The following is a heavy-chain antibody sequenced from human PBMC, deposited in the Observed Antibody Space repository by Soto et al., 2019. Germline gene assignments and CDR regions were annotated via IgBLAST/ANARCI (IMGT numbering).Heavy chain of an antibody. Sequence: QVQLVQSGAEVKKPGSSVKVSCKASGGTFGSYAISWVRQAPEQGLEWMGGIIPIPGTANYAQKFQGRVMIAADESTSTAYMELSSLRSEDTAVYYCARSQGSSTSLEIYYYYYYGMDVWGQGTTVTVSS. CDR1: GGTFGSYA. D-gene: IGHD2-2*01. CDR2: IIPIPGTA. V-gene: IGHV1-69*01. J-gene: IGHJ6*02. CDR3: ARSQGSSTSLEIYYYYYYGMDV.